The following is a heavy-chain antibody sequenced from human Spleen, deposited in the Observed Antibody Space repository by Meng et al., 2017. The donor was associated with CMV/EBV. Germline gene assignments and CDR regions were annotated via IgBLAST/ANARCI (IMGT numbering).Heavy chain of an antibody. D-gene: IGHD3-3*01. CDR3: AKAYDFWSGPLGYYYGMDV. Sequence: GESLKISCAASGFTVSSNYMGWIRQAPGKGLEWVSYITSSASAKNYADSVKGRFTISRDNAKDSLYLQMNSLRAEDTAVYYCAKAYDFWSGPLGYYYGMDVWGQGTTVTVSS. V-gene: IGHV3-11*01. J-gene: IGHJ6*02. CDR1: GFTVSSNY. CDR2: ITSSASAK.